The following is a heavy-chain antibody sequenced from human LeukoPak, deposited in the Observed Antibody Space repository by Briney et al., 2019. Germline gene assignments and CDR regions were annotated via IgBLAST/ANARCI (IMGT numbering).Heavy chain of an antibody. D-gene: IGHD6-19*01. CDR3: ARDWFDGSGWTLDY. Sequence: PGGSLRLSCAASGFTFSSYSMNWVRQAPGKGLEWVSSISSSSSYIYYADSEKGRFTISRDNAKNSLYLQMNSLRAEDTAVYYCARDWFDGSGWTLDYWGQGTLVTVSS. CDR1: GFTFSSYS. V-gene: IGHV3-21*01. CDR2: ISSSSSYI. J-gene: IGHJ4*02.